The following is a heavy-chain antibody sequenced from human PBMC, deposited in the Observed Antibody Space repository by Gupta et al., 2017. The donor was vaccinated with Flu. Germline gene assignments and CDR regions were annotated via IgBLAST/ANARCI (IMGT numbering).Heavy chain of an antibody. CDR3: TTVPNYYDSSGYFSVDY. CDR1: GFTFSNAG. D-gene: IGHD3-22*01. Sequence: EVQLVESGGGLVKPGGSLRLSCAASGFTFSNAGTGWVRQAPGKGLEWVGRIKSKTDGGTTDYAAPVKGRFTISRDDSKNTLHLQMNSLKTEDTAVYYCTTVPNYYDSSGYFSVDYWGQGTRVTVSA. V-gene: IGHV3-15*01. CDR2: IKSKTDGGTT. J-gene: IGHJ4*02.